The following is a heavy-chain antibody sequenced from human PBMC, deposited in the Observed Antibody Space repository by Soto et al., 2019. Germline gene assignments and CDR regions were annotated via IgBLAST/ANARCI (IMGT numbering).Heavy chain of an antibody. V-gene: IGHV1-69*13. CDR3: ARGGSAATTYNWFGP. D-gene: IGHD2-15*01. CDR1: GGTFSSYA. Sequence: SVKVSCKASGGTFSSYAISWVRQAPGQGLEWMGGIIPIFGTANYAQKFQGRVTITADESTSTAYMELSSLRSEDTAVYYCARGGSAATTYNWFGPWGQGTLVTVSS. J-gene: IGHJ5*02. CDR2: IIPIFGTA.